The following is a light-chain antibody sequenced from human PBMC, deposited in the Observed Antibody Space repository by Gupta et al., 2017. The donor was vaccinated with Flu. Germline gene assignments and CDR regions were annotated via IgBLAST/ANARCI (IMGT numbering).Light chain of an antibody. Sequence: QSVLTQPRSVSGSPGQSVTISCTGSSSDVGLYEYVSWYQHHPGKAPSLIIYDVSRRPAGVPDRFSASKSGNTASLTISGLQAEDEADYHCCSYAGRYTWVFGGGTKVT. J-gene: IGLJ2*01. CDR2: DVS. CDR3: CSYAGRYTWV. CDR1: SSDVGLYEY. V-gene: IGLV2-11*01.